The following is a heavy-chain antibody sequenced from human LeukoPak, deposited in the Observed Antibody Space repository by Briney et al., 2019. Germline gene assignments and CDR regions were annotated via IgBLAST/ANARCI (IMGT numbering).Heavy chain of an antibody. V-gene: IGHV4-31*03. Sequence: SETLSLTCTVSGGSISSGGYYWSWIRQHPGKGLGWIGYIYYSGSTYYNPSLKSRVTISVDTSKNQFSLKLSSVTAADTAVYYCARRGGDLTLDYWGQGTLVTVSS. CDR3: ARRGGDLTLDY. CDR2: IYYSGST. D-gene: IGHD2-21*02. J-gene: IGHJ4*02. CDR1: GGSISSGGYY.